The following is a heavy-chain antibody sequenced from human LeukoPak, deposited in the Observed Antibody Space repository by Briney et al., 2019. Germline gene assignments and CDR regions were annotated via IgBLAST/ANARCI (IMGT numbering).Heavy chain of an antibody. V-gene: IGHV4-59*01. D-gene: IGHD6-19*01. CDR1: GDSISRFY. J-gene: IGHJ3*01. CDR2: YTGDT. Sequence: SETLSLTCSVSGDSISRFYWSWVRQPPGKGLEWIGYTGDTNYNPSLKSRVTISLDASKSQFSLKLSSVTAADTAMYYCARVNIAVGGDASDVWGRGTMVIVSS. CDR3: ARVNIAVGGDASDV.